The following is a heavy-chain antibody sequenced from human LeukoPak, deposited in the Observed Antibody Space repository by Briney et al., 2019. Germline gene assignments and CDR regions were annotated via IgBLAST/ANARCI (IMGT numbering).Heavy chain of an antibody. CDR1: GFTFSSYG. CDR3: ARHHGVNVGIGVDY. V-gene: IGHV3-30*02. J-gene: IGHJ4*02. CDR2: IRYDGSNK. Sequence: GGSLRLSCAASGFTFSSYGMHWVRQAPGKGLEWVAFIRYDGSNKYYADSVKGRFTISRDNSKNTLYLQMNSLRAEDTAVYYCARHHGVNVGIGVDYWGQGTLVTVSS. D-gene: IGHD2-21*01.